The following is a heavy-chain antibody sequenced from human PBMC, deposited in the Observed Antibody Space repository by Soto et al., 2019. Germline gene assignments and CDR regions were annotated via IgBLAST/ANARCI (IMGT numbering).Heavy chain of an antibody. D-gene: IGHD5-12*01. CDR2: IYNSGST. CDR1: GGSISSVGYY. V-gene: IGHV4-31*03. J-gene: IGHJ5*02. CDR3: ARETVGTIDR. Sequence: QVQLQESGPGLVKPSQTLSLTCTVSGGSISSVGYYWSWIRQHPGKGLEWIGYIYNSGSTHYNPSLXXRITMSVDTSKNQFPLKLSSVTVADTAVYFCARETVGTIDRWGQGTLVTVSS.